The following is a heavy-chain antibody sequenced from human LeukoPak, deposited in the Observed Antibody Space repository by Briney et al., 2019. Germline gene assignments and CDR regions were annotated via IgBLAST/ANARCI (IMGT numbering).Heavy chain of an antibody. CDR2: IQFDGSNR. CDR1: GFTFSSYS. V-gene: IGHV3-30*02. Sequence: GGSLRLSCAASGFTFSSYSMNWVRQAPGKGLEWVAFIQFDGSNRYYVDSVKGRFTISRDNSKNTLYLQMNSLRSEDTAVYYCAKDRWGGIDYSSSWSPFHYWGQGTLVTVSS. J-gene: IGHJ4*02. CDR3: AKDRWGGIDYSSSWSPFHY. D-gene: IGHD6-13*01.